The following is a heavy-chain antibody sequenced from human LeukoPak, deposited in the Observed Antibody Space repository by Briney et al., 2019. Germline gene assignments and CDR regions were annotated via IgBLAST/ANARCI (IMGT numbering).Heavy chain of an antibody. CDR1: GYTFITSG. CDR3: ASWQHHLGRAV. Sequence: ASVKVSCKASGYTFITSGMHWVRQAPGQRPEWMGWIKADSGNTKYSQKIQGRVAITRDTSASTAYMELSRLRFEDTAVYYCASWQHHLGRAVWGEGPRVSVSS. V-gene: IGHV1-3*01. J-gene: IGHJ6*04. CDR2: IKADSGNT. D-gene: IGHD6-13*01.